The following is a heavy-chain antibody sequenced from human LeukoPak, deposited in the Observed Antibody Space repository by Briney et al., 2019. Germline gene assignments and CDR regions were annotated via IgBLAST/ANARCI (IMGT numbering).Heavy chain of an antibody. CDR1: GGSISSSSYY. D-gene: IGHD2-2*01. V-gene: IGHV4-39*01. CDR3: ARHRSIVVVPAAYYYYYYMDA. J-gene: IGHJ6*03. CDR2: IYYCEST. Sequence: SETLSLTCTVSGGSISSSSYYWGWIRQPPGKGLEWVGSIYYCESTCYNPSLKSRVTISVDTSTNQFSLKLSSLTAADTAVYYCARHRSIVVVPAAYYYYYYMDAWGKGTTVTVSS.